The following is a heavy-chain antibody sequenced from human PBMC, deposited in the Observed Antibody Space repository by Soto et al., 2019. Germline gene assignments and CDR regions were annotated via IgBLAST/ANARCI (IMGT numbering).Heavy chain of an antibody. CDR1: GYTFTSYG. CDR3: ARRLRYFDWLFQDYGMDV. CDR2: ISAYNGNT. Sequence: ASLKVSCKASGYTFTSYGISWVRQAPGQGLEWMGWISAYNGNTNYAQKLQGRVTMTTDTSTSTAYMELRSLRSDDTAVYYCARRLRYFDWLFQDYGMDVWGQGTTVTVSS. D-gene: IGHD3-9*01. V-gene: IGHV1-18*01. J-gene: IGHJ6*02.